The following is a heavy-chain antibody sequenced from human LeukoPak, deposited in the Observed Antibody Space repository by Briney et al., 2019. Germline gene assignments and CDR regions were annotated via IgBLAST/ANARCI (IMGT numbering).Heavy chain of an antibody. CDR3: ARVIVLRGRHIDS. CDR2: IHYSGST. J-gene: IGHJ4*02. D-gene: IGHD3-10*01. Sequence: PSETLSLTCTVSGGSISSSGYYWSWIRQHPGKGLEWIGYIHYSGSTYYTASLKSRITISVATSKNQFALKLNSVTAADTAVYYCARVIVLRGRHIDSWGQGTLVTVSS. V-gene: IGHV4-31*03. CDR1: GGSISSSGYY.